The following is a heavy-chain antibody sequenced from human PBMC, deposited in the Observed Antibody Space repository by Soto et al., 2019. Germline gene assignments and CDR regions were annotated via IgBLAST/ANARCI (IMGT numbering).Heavy chain of an antibody. CDR1: GYSFTSYW. J-gene: IGHJ4*02. CDR2: IYPGDSDT. V-gene: IGHV5-51*01. D-gene: IGHD5-12*01. Sequence: GESLKISCKGSGYSFTSYWIGWVRQMPGKGLEWMGIIYPGDSDTRYSPSFQGQVTISADKSISTAYLQWSSLKASDTAMYYCATFHNGRDGYLDRNYWGQGTLVTVSS. CDR3: ATFHNGRDGYLDRNY.